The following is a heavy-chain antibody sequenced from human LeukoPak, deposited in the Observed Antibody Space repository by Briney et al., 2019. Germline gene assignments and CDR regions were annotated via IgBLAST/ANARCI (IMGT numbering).Heavy chain of an antibody. CDR3: AGGPLSSGWYGYYYYYGMDV. CDR1: GYTFTGYY. CDR2: INPNSGGT. J-gene: IGHJ6*01. D-gene: IGHD6-19*01. Sequence: ASVKVSCKASGYTFTGYYMHWVRQAPGQGLEWMGWINPNSGGTNYAQKLQGRVTMTTDTSTSTAYMELRSLRSDDTAVYYCAGGPLSSGWYGYYYYYGMDVWGQGTTVTVSS. V-gene: IGHV1-2*02.